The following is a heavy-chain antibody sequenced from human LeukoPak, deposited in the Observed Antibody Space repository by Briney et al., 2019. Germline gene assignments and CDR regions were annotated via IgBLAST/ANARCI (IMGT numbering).Heavy chain of an antibody. V-gene: IGHV3-23*01. CDR3: AKDPGGRGLEL. D-gene: IGHD2-15*01. J-gene: IGHJ2*01. CDR2: ISGSGGST. Sequence: GGSLRLSCAASGFTFSSYVMSWVRQAPGKGLEWVSAISGSGGSTYYADSVKGRFTISRDNSKNTLYLQMNSLRAEDTAVYYCAKDPGGRGLELWGRGTLVTVSS. CDR1: GFTFSSYV.